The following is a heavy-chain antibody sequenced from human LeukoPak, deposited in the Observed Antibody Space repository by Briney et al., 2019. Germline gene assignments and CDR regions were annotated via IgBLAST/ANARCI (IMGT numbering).Heavy chain of an antibody. CDR3: ARGTDIVVVPAAIGSEHYYYGMDV. CDR1: GYTFTSYG. D-gene: IGHD2-2*02. V-gene: IGHV1-18*01. CDR2: ISAYNGDT. Sequence: ASVKVSCKASGYTFTSYGISWVRQAPGQGLEWVGWISAYNGDTNYAQKLQGRVTMTTDTSTSTAYMELRSLRSDDTAVYYCARGTDIVVVPAAIGSEHYYYGMDVWGQGTTVTVSS. J-gene: IGHJ6*02.